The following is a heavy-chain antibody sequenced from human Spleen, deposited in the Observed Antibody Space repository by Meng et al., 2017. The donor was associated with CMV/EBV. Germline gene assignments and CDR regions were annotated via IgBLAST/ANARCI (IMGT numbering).Heavy chain of an antibody. J-gene: IGHJ3*02. V-gene: IGHV4-61*01. D-gene: IGHD4-17*01. CDR1: SVSSGSYY. CDR2: IYYSGST. Sequence: SVSSGSYYWSWIRQPPGKGLEWIGYIYYSGSTNYNPSLKSRVTISVDTSKNQFSLKLSSVTAADTAVYYCAINSRLPDRLRGGAFDIWGQGTMVTVSS. CDR3: AINSRLPDRLRGGAFDI.